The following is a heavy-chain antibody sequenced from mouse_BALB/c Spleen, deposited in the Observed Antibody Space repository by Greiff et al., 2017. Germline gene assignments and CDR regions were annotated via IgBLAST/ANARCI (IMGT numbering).Heavy chain of an antibody. CDR1: GYTFTDYA. D-gene: IGHD4-1*02. J-gene: IGHJ2*01. CDR2: ISTYYGNT. CDR3: ARSSTGRKDYFDY. Sequence: QVQLQQSGPELVKPGASVKIPCKASGYTFTDYAMHWVKQSHAKSLEWIGVISTYYGNTNYNQKFKGKATMTVDKSSSTAYMELARLTSEDSAIYYCARSSTGRKDYFDYWGQGTTLTVSS. V-gene: IGHV1S137*01.